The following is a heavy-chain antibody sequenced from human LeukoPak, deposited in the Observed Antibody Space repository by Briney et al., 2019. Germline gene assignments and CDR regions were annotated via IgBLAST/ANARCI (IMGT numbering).Heavy chain of an antibody. CDR3: AKTYIVVVVTTTTRYFQH. CDR2: IRYDGSNK. D-gene: IGHD2-15*01. V-gene: IGHV3-30*02. CDR1: GFTFSSYG. J-gene: IGHJ1*01. Sequence: GGSLRLSCAASGFTFSSYGMHWVRQAPGKGLEWVAFIRYDGSNKYYADSVKGRFTISRDNSKNTLYLQMTSLRAEDTAIYYCAKTYIVVVVTTTTRYFQHWGQGTLVTVSS.